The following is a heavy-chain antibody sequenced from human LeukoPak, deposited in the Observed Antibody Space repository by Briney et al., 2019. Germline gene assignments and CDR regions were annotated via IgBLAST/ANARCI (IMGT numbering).Heavy chain of an antibody. CDR3: SGRWYGSGRYSYYMDV. J-gene: IGHJ6*03. CDR1: GYTFTELS. Sequence: ASVKVSCKVSGYTFTELSMHCLRQPPGKGLDWMGGSDPEDGETIYAQKFQGRVTVTEDTSTDTAYMELSSLRSEDTAVYYCSGRWYGSGRYSYYMDVWGKGTTVTVSS. V-gene: IGHV1-24*01. D-gene: IGHD2-15*01. CDR2: SDPEDGET.